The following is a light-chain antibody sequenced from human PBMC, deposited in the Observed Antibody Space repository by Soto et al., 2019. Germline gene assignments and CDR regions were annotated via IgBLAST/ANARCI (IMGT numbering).Light chain of an antibody. CDR3: QSYDSGLSGVV. V-gene: IGLV1-40*01. CDR1: SSNIGAGYD. Sequence: QPVLTQPPSVSGAPGQRVTISCTGSSSNIGAGYDVHWYQHLPGTAPKLLIYGNTNRPSGVLDRFSGSKSGTSASLAITGLQVEDEADYYCQSYDSGLSGVVFGGGTKVTVL. J-gene: IGLJ2*01. CDR2: GNT.